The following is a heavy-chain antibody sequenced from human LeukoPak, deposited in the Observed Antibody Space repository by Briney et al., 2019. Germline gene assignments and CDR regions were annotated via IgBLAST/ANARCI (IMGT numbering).Heavy chain of an antibody. J-gene: IGHJ5*02. D-gene: IGHD6-19*01. CDR3: ARGGQYSSGWSHWFDP. CDR1: GFTFSSYW. V-gene: IGHV3-74*01. Sequence: GGSLRLSCAASGFTFSSYWMHWVRQAPGKGLVWVSRINSDGSSTSYADSVKGRFTISRDNAKNTLYLQMNNLRAEDTAVYYCARGGQYSSGWSHWFDPWGQGTLVTVSS. CDR2: INSDGSST.